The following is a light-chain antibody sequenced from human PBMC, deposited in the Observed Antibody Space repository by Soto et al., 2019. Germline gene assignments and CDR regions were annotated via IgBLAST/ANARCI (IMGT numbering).Light chain of an antibody. CDR3: QQTYSTPQP. CDR2: AAS. CDR1: QTISSW. V-gene: IGKV1-39*01. J-gene: IGKJ5*01. Sequence: DIQMTQSPSPLSGSVGDRVTITCRASQTISSWLAWYQQKPGKAPKLLIYAASSLQSGVPSRFSGSGSGTDFTLTISNVQPEDFATYYCQQTYSTPQPFGQGTRLEIK.